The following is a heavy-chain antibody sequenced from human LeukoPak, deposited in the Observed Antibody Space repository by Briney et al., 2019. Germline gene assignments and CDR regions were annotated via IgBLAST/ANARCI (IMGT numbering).Heavy chain of an antibody. CDR3: ARAFPTKRHDAFDI. J-gene: IGHJ3*02. CDR2: IYYSGST. D-gene: IGHD6-25*01. V-gene: IGHV4-39*07. Sequence: SETLSLTCTVSGGSISSSSYYWGWIRQPPGKGLEWIGSIYYSGSTYYNPSLKSRVTISVDTSKNQFSLKLSSVTAADTAVYYCARAFPTKRHDAFDIWGQGTMVTVSS. CDR1: GGSISSSSYY.